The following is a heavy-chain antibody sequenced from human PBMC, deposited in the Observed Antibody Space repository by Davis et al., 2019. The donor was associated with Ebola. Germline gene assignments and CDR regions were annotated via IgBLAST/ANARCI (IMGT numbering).Heavy chain of an antibody. Sequence: AASVKVSCKASGYTFTSYDINWVRQAPGQGLEWMGGIIPIFGTANYAQKFQGRVTITADESTSTAYMELSSLRSEDTAVYYCARFGIVGATNAFDIWGQGTMVTVSS. CDR2: IIPIFGTA. J-gene: IGHJ3*02. V-gene: IGHV1-69*13. D-gene: IGHD1-26*01. CDR3: ARFGIVGATNAFDI. CDR1: GYTFTSYD.